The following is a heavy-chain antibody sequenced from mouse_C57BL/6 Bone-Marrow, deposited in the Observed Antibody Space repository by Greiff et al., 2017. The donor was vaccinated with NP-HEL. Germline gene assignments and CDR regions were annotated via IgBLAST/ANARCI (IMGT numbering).Heavy chain of an antibody. D-gene: IGHD1-1*01. V-gene: IGHV2-2*01. CDR3: ARERETFYYGSSLYYFDY. CDR1: GFSLTSYG. CDR2: IWSGGST. Sequence: VQLQESGPGLVQPSQSLSITCTVSGFSLTSYGVHWVRQSPGKGLEWLGVIWSGGSTDYNAAFISRLSISKDNSKSQVFFKMNSLQADDTAIYYCARERETFYYGSSLYYFDYWGQGTTLTVSS. J-gene: IGHJ2*01.